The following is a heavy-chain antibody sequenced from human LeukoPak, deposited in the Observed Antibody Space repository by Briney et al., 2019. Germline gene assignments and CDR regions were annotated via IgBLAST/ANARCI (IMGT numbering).Heavy chain of an antibody. J-gene: IGHJ4*02. V-gene: IGHV3-23*01. Sequence: GGSLRLSCAASGFTFSNYALSWVRQPPGMGLEWVSANGGSGVGTNYADSVKGRFTISRDNSKNTLFLQMNSLRAEDTAVYYCAKNGRDDHDRYYFDIWGQGTLVTVSS. CDR2: NGGSGVGT. CDR1: GFTFSNYA. D-gene: IGHD3-9*01. CDR3: AKNGRDDHDRYYFDI.